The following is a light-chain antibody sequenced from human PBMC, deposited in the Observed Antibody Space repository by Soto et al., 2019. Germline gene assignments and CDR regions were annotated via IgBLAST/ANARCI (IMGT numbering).Light chain of an antibody. Sequence: QSALTQPPSASGSPGQSVTISCTGTSSDVGGSNYVSWYQQHPGKAPKLVIYAVSQRPSEVPARFSGSKSGNTASLTVSGLQAEDEADYYCSSYAGSNNWVFGGGTKLTVL. J-gene: IGLJ3*02. CDR2: AVS. V-gene: IGLV2-8*01. CDR3: SSYAGSNNWV. CDR1: SSDVGGSNY.